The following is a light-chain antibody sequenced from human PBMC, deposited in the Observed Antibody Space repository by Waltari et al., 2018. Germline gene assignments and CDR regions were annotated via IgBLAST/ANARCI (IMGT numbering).Light chain of an antibody. CDR2: GAS. J-gene: IGKJ4*01. CDR3: QQDDISPLT. V-gene: IGKV3-20*01. CDR1: QTDRTTY. Sequence: EIVLTQSPGTLSLSPGERATISCRASQTDRTTYLAWYQQKPGQPPPLLIYGASSRATGIPDSFSGSGSGTDFSLTISILEPEDFAVYYCQQDDISPLTFGGGTKVEIK.